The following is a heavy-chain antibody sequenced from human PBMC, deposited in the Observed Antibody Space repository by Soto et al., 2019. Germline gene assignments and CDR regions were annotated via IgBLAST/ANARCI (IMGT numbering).Heavy chain of an antibody. V-gene: IGHV4-31*03. J-gene: IGHJ2*01. CDR3: ARETSGSGSYLDPTLNWFFDV. CDR1: GASLISGGYY. D-gene: IGHD3-10*01. CDR2: IYYSEYT. Sequence: PSETLSLTCTFSGASLISGGYYWGWVCQHPGEGLECIGYIYYSEYTYYNPSLKSRVTISVDTSKNQFSLRLSSATAADTAVYYCARETSGSGSYLDPTLNWFFDVWGRGTLVTVSS.